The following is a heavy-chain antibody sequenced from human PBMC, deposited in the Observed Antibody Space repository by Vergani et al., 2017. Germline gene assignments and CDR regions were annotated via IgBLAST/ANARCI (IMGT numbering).Heavy chain of an antibody. CDR3: AREPNWDIDY. D-gene: IGHD7-27*01. Sequence: QVQLVESGGGVVQPGRSLRLSCAASGCTFSSYAMHWVRQAPGKGLEWVAVISYDGSNKYYADSVKGRFTISRDNSKNTLYLQMNSLRAEDTAVYYCAREPNWDIDYWGQGTLVTVSS. J-gene: IGHJ4*02. CDR1: GCTFSSYA. CDR2: ISYDGSNK. V-gene: IGHV3-30-3*01.